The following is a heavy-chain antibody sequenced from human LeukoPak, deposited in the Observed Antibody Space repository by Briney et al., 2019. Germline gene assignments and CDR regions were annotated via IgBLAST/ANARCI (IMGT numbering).Heavy chain of an antibody. D-gene: IGHD3-22*01. J-gene: IGHJ3*02. CDR1: GFTFSSYA. CDR2: ISGSGGST. CDR3: ARSYDSSGYRKGRAFDI. V-gene: IGHV3-23*01. Sequence: PGGSLKLSCAASGFTFSSYAMSWVRQAPGKGLEWVSGISGSGGSTYYADSVKGRFTISRDNSKNTLYLQMNSLRAEDTAVYYCARSYDSSGYRKGRAFDIWGQGTMVTVSS.